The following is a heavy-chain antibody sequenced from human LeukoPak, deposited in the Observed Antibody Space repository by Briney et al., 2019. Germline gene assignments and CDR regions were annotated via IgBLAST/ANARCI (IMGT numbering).Heavy chain of an antibody. Sequence: EASVTVSCKASGYTFTSYGISWVRQAPGQGLEWMGWISAYNGNTNYAQKLQGRVTMTTDTSTSTAYMELRSLRSDDTAVYYCARDGRSGPYYYYYYMDVWGKGTTVTISS. CDR2: ISAYNGNT. CDR1: GYTFTSYG. D-gene: IGHD1-26*01. V-gene: IGHV1-18*01. J-gene: IGHJ6*03. CDR3: ARDGRSGPYYYYYYMDV.